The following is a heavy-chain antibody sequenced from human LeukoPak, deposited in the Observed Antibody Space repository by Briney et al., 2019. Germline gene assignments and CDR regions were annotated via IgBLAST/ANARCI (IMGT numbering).Heavy chain of an antibody. J-gene: IGHJ4*02. CDR2: IYTSGST. CDR3: ARYYGSGRIPDY. Sequence: SETLSLTCTVSGGSISSYYWSWIRQPAGKGLEWVGRIYTSGSTNYNPALKSRVTMSVDTSKNQFSLKLSSVTAADTAVYYCARYYGSGRIPDYWGQGTLVTVSS. CDR1: GGSISSYY. D-gene: IGHD3-10*01. V-gene: IGHV4-4*07.